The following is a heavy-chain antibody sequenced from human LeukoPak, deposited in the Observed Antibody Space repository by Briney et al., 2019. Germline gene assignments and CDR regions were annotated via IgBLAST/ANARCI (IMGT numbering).Heavy chain of an antibody. Sequence: SETLSLTCTVSGVSISNYYWSWIRQPPGKGLEWIGFISDGGTTNYNPSLKSRLTISVDTSKGQLSLKLNSMTAADTALYYCARGMTSSWPGRLDYWGQGTLVTVSS. V-gene: IGHV4-59*01. CDR2: ISDGGTT. CDR1: GVSISNYY. D-gene: IGHD6-13*01. J-gene: IGHJ4*02. CDR3: ARGMTSSWPGRLDY.